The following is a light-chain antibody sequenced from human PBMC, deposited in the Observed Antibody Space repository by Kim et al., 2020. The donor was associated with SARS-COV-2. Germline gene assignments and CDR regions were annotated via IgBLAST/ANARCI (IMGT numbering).Light chain of an antibody. Sequence: PAAVGDTVTICCRASRSVGLWLSWYQHKPGQVPKLLMDTSSELHPGVPSRFVGGGSGTHFTLTITSLQHSDFAVYYCQQYGTHSTFGPGTKVDIK. CDR1: RSVGLW. V-gene: IGKV1-5*03. J-gene: IGKJ3*01. CDR2: TSS. CDR3: QQYGTHST.